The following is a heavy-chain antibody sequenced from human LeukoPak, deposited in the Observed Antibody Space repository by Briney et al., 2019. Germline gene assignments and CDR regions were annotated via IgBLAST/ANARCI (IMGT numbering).Heavy chain of an antibody. J-gene: IGHJ4*02. D-gene: IGHD3-9*01. CDR3: ARDSFCWLLSFHFDY. CDR2: ISSSGSTI. Sequence: GSLRLSCAASGFTFSSYEMNWVRQAPGKGLEWVSYISSSGSTIYYADSVKGRFTISRDNAKNSLYLQMNSLRAEDTAVYYCARDSFCWLLSFHFDYWGQGTLVTVSS. V-gene: IGHV3-48*03. CDR1: GFTFSSYE.